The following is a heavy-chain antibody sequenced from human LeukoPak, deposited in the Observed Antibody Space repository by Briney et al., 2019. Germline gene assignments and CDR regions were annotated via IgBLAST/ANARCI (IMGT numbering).Heavy chain of an antibody. CDR3: ARMTYGYSGYSNYFDY. V-gene: IGHV4-30-2*01. CDR2: IYYSGTT. Sequence: SETLSLTCAVSGGSISSGGYSWSWIRQPPGKGLEWIGYIYYSGTTYYNPSLKSRVIIAVDRSKNQFSLNLSSVTAADTAVYYCARMTYGYSGYSNYFDYWGQGSLVTASS. D-gene: IGHD5-12*01. CDR1: GGSISSGGYS. J-gene: IGHJ4*02.